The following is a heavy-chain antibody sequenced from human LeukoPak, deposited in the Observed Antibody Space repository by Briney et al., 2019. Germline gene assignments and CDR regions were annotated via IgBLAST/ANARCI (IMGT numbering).Heavy chain of an antibody. CDR2: ISGSGADT. CDR3: AKDAFGAGGFDY. CDR1: GFTFSSYA. V-gene: IGHV3-23*01. Sequence: PGGSLRLSCAASGFTFSSYAMSWVRQAPGMGLEWVSTISGSGADTYHADSVKGRFIISRDGSKSTLYLQMNSLRAEDTAVYYCAKDAFGAGGFDYWGQGSLVTVSS. D-gene: IGHD3-16*01. J-gene: IGHJ4*02.